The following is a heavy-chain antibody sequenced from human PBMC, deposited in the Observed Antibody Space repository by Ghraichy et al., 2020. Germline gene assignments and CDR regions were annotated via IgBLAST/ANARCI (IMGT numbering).Heavy chain of an antibody. D-gene: IGHD2-2*01. CDR1: GYTFTSYA. Sequence: ASVKVSCKASGYTFTSYAISWVRRAPGQGLEWMGWISAYNGNTHYAQKFQGRVTMTTDTSTSTAYMELRSLRSDDTAVYYCARDAVYCSSINCYSARFDPWGQGILVTVAS. CDR2: ISAYNGNT. V-gene: IGHV1-18*01. CDR3: ARDAVYCSSINCYSARFDP. J-gene: IGHJ5*02.